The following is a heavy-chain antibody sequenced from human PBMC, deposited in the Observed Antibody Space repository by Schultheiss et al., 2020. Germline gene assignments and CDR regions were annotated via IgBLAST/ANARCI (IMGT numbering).Heavy chain of an antibody. CDR2: MNPNSGNT. CDR1: GYTFTSYG. D-gene: IGHD2-2*03. CDR3: ARTKSGYCSSTSCYGYYYYYMDV. Sequence: ASVKVSCKASGYTFTSYGISWVRQATGQGLEWMGWMNPNSGNTGYAQKFQGRVTMTRNTSISTAYMELSSLRSEDTAVYYCARTKSGYCSSTSCYGYYYYYMDVWGKGTTVTVSS. J-gene: IGHJ6*03. V-gene: IGHV1-8*02.